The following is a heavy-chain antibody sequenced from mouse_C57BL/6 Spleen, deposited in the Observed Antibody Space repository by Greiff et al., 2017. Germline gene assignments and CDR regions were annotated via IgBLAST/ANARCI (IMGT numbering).Heavy chain of an antibody. V-gene: IGHV1-19*01. D-gene: IGHD1-1*01. CDR3: ARRNYGSSYYFDY. CDR1: GYTFTDYY. J-gene: IGHJ2*01. Sequence: EVQLQQSGPVLVKPGASVKMSCKASGYTFTDYYMNWVKQSHGKRLEWIGVINPYNGGTSYNQKFKGKATLTVDKSSSTAYMELNSLTSEDSAVYYCARRNYGSSYYFDYWGQGTTLTVSS. CDR2: INPYNGGT.